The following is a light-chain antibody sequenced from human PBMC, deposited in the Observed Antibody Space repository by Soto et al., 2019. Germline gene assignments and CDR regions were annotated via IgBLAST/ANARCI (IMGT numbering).Light chain of an antibody. CDR3: QQYNSPIT. CDR1: QSISSW. CDR2: KAS. Sequence: DIQMTQSPSTLSASVGDRVTITCRASQSISSWLAWYQQKPGKAPKLLIYKASSLESGVPSTFSGSGSGTEFTLTISSLQPDDFATYYCQQYNSPITFGQGTRLEIK. J-gene: IGKJ5*01. V-gene: IGKV1-5*03.